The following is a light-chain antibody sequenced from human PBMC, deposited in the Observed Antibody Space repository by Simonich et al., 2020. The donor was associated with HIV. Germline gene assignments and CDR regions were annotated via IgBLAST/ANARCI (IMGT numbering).Light chain of an antibody. J-gene: IGLJ3*02. CDR1: SSNIGAGYD. CDR2: GNS. V-gene: IGLV1-40*01. CDR3: QSYDNSLSAWV. Sequence: QSVLTQPPSVSGAPGQRVTISCTGSSSNIGAGYDVHWYQQLPGTAPKPLSYGNSNRPSGVPDRFSGSKSGTSASLAITGLQAEDEADYYCQSYDNSLSAWVFGGGTKLTVL.